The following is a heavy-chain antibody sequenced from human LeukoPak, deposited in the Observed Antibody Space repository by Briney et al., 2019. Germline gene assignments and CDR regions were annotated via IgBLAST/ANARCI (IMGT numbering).Heavy chain of an antibody. CDR2: ISSSSSYI. D-gene: IGHD6-13*01. J-gene: IGHJ6*03. CDR1: GFTFSYYT. Sequence: GGSLRLSCTASGFTFSYYTMNWVRQAPGKGLEWVSSISSSSSYIYYADSVKGRFTISRDNAKNSLYLQMNSLRAEDTAVYYCARDSSSWEGDYYYYYMDVWGKGTTVTVSS. CDR3: ARDSSSWEGDYYYYYMDV. V-gene: IGHV3-21*01.